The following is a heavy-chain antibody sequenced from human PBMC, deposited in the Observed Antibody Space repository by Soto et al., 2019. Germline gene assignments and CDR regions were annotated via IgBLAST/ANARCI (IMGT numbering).Heavy chain of an antibody. J-gene: IGHJ4*02. D-gene: IGHD1-26*01. CDR1: GGSISRGGYF. V-gene: IGHV4-30-2*01. CDR2: IYHSGST. Sequence: LSLTCAVSGGSISRGGYFWSWIRQPPGKGLEWSGYIYHSGSTHYNPSLKSRVTISVDRSKNQFSLKLSPVTAADTAVYYCARDFSGCYFPDYWGQGTLVPISS. CDR3: ARDFSGCYFPDY.